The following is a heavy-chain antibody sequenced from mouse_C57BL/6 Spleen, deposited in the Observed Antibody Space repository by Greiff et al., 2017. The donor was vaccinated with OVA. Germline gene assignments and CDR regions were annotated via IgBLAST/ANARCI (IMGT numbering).Heavy chain of an antibody. V-gene: IGHV1-39*01. CDR1: GYSFTDYN. CDR2: INPNYGTT. Sequence: SGPELVKPGASVKISCKASGYSFTDYNMNWVKQSNGKSLEWIGVINPNYGTTSYNQKFKGKATLTVDQSSSTAYMQLNSLTSEDSAVYYCARTYYYGSSYLFDYWGQGTTLTVSS. J-gene: IGHJ2*01. CDR3: ARTYYYGSSYLFDY. D-gene: IGHD1-1*01.